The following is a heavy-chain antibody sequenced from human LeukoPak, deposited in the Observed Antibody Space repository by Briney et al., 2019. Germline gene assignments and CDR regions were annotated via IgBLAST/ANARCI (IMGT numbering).Heavy chain of an antibody. D-gene: IGHD1-14*01. J-gene: IGHJ4*02. CDR2: VYYSGNT. V-gene: IGHV4-30-4*07. Sequence: SETLSLTCAVSGGSINNDDYPWSWIRQPLGKGLEWIGYVYYSGNTYYNPSLKSRVTISVDTSKNQFSLKLGSVTAADTAVYYCARAPRRSTLRYFDYWGQGTLVTVSS. CDR1: GGSINNDDYP. CDR3: ARAPRRSTLRYFDY.